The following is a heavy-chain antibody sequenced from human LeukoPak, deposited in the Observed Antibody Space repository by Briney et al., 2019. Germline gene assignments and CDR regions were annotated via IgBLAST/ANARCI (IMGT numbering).Heavy chain of an antibody. Sequence: GGSLRLSCAASGFTFSSYWMHWVRQAPGKGLVWVSRINSDGSSTSYADSVKGRFTISRDNAKNSLYLQMNSLRAEDTAVNYCAREKTNIVATIRRSSDFNYYYYMDVWGKGTTVTVSS. V-gene: IGHV3-74*01. CDR3: AREKTNIVATIRRSSDFNYYYYMDV. J-gene: IGHJ6*03. CDR2: INSDGSST. CDR1: GFTFSSYW. D-gene: IGHD5-12*01.